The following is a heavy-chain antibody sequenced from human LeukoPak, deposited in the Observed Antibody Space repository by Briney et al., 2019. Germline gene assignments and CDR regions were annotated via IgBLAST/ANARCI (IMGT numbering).Heavy chain of an antibody. D-gene: IGHD3-22*01. CDR1: GFTVSSNY. J-gene: IGHJ4*02. CDR3: AKDFDSSGSLFDY. Sequence: GGSLRLSCAASGFTVSSNYMSWVRQAPGKGLEWVSAISGSGGSTYYADSVKGRFTISRDNSKNTLYLQMNSLRAEDTAVYYCAKDFDSSGSLFDYWGQGTLVTVSS. CDR2: ISGSGGST. V-gene: IGHV3-23*01.